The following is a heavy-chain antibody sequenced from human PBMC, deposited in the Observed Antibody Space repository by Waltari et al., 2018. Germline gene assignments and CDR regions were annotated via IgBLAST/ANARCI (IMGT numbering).Heavy chain of an antibody. CDR1: GGTFSSYA. CDR3: ARDPLDPLRSPVRDY. V-gene: IGHV1-69*13. CDR2: IIPIFGTA. Sequence: QVQLVQSGAAVKKPGSSVKVSCKASGGTFSSYAISWVLQAPGQGLEWMGGIIPIFGTANYAQKFQGRVTITADESTSTAYMELSSLRSEDTAVYYCARDPLDPLRSPVRDYWGQGTLVTVSS. J-gene: IGHJ4*02.